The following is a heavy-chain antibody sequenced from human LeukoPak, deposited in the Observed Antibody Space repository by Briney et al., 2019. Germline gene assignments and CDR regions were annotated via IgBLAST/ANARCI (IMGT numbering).Heavy chain of an antibody. V-gene: IGHV3-23*01. J-gene: IGHJ3*02. Sequence: PGRSLRLSCTASGFTFGDYAMSWVRQAPGKGLEWVSAISGSGGSTYYADSVKGRFTISRDNSKNTLYLQMNSLRAEDTAVYYCAKPRNAVYYGAFDIWGQGTMVTVSS. CDR3: AKPRNAVYYGAFDI. CDR1: GFTFGDYA. CDR2: ISGSGGST. D-gene: IGHD3-10*01.